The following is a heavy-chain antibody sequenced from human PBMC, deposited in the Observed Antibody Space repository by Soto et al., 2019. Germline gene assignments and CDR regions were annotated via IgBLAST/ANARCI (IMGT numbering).Heavy chain of an antibody. Sequence: PSETLSLTCAVYGGSFSGYYWRWIRQPPGKGLEWIGEINHSGSTNYNPSLKSRVTISVDTSKNQFSLKLSSVTAADTAVYYCARGTAARRKPLDYWGQGTLVNVSS. D-gene: IGHD6-6*01. V-gene: IGHV4-34*01. CDR1: GGSFSGYY. CDR3: ARGTAARRKPLDY. CDR2: INHSGST. J-gene: IGHJ4*02.